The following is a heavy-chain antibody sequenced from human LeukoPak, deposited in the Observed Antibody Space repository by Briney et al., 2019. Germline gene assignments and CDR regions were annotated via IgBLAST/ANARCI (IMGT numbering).Heavy chain of an antibody. Sequence: ASVKVSCKASGYTFTSYGISWVRQAPGQGLEWMGWISAYNGNTNYAQKLQGRVTMTTDTSTSTAYMELRSLRSDDTAVYYCARDRGIFGSGWVDYWGQGTLVTVSS. CDR1: GYTFTSYG. V-gene: IGHV1-18*01. CDR3: ARDRGIFGSGWVDY. D-gene: IGHD6-19*01. J-gene: IGHJ4*02. CDR2: ISAYNGNT.